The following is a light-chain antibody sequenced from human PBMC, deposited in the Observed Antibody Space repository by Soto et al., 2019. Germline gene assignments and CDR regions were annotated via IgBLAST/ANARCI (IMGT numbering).Light chain of an antibody. CDR2: DAS. CDR1: QDISNY. CDR3: QQFDNLPLT. J-gene: IGKJ4*01. Sequence: DIQMTQSPSSLSASVGDRVTITCQASQDISNYLNWYQQKPGKAPKILIYDASVLEAGVPSRFSGGGSGTHVTRTISSLQAEDVATYYCQQFDNLPLTFGGGTKVEIK. V-gene: IGKV1-33*01.